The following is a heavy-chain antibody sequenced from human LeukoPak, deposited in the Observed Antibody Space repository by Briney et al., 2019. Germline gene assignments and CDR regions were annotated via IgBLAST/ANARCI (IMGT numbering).Heavy chain of an antibody. CDR1: GGTFSSYA. CDR2: IIPIFGTA. J-gene: IGHJ4*02. D-gene: IGHD6-13*01. Sequence: GSSVKVSCKASGGTFSSYAITWVRQAAGQGLEWMGRIIPIFGTANYAQKFQGRVTITTDESTSTAYVELSTLRSDDTAVYYCARERPPGDSSSWFLEGYFDIWGQGTLVTVSS. V-gene: IGHV1-69*05. CDR3: ARERPPGDSSSWFLEGYFDI.